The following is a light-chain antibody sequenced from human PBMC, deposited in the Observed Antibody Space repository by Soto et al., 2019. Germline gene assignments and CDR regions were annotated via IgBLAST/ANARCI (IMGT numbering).Light chain of an antibody. J-gene: IGLJ2*01. CDR3: CSYTRSTSAV. CDR1: SSDVGRYNY. Sequence: QSALTQPASVSGSPGQSITISCTGTSSDVGRYNYVSWFQQHPGKAPKLRIFEVSTRPSGVSNRFSGSKSGNTASLTISGLQIEDEADYYCCSYTRSTSAVFGGGTKLTVL. CDR2: EVS. V-gene: IGLV2-14*01.